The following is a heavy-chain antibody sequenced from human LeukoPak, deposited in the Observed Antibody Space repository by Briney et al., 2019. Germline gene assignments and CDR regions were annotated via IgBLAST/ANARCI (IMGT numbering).Heavy chain of an antibody. V-gene: IGHV3-53*01. D-gene: IGHD6-13*01. Sequence: GGSLRLSCAASGFNVSDNYMSWVRQAPGKGLEWVSVMYSGGDTYYANSVKGRFTFSRDISKNTLFLQMKGLTNEDTAMYYCARDAPQVPAAGVLASWGQGTLVTVSS. CDR1: GFNVSDNY. CDR2: MYSGGDT. J-gene: IGHJ5*02. CDR3: ARDAPQVPAAGVLAS.